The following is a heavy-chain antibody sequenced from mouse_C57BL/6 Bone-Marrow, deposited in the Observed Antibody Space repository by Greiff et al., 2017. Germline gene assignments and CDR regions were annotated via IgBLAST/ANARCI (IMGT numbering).Heavy chain of an antibody. Sequence: EVQLQQSGAELVRPGASVTLSCTASGFNINDASMHWVKQRPEQGLEWIGWIDPENGDTEYASKFQGKATITAYTSSNTAYLQLSSLTSEDTAVYYCTPYYSLDYWGQGTTLTVTS. J-gene: IGHJ2*01. V-gene: IGHV14-4*01. D-gene: IGHD2-12*01. CDR3: TPYYSLDY. CDR1: GFNINDAS. CDR2: IDPENGDT.